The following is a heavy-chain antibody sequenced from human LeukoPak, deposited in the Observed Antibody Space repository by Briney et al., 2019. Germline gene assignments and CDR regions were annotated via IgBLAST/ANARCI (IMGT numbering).Heavy chain of an antibody. CDR3: ARDHGIVDY. D-gene: IGHD1-26*01. V-gene: IGHV4-30-2*01. CDR1: GGSISSGGYY. CDR2: IYHSGST. Sequence: SETLSLTCTVSGGSISSGGYYWSWIRQPPGKGLEWIGYIYHSGSTYYNPSLKSRVTISVDRFKNQFSLKLSSVTAADTAVYYCARDHGIVDYWGQGTLVTVSS. J-gene: IGHJ4*02.